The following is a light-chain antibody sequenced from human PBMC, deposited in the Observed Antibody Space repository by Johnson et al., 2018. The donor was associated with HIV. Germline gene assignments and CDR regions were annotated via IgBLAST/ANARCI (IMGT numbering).Light chain of an antibody. CDR2: ENN. Sequence: QSLLTQPPSVSAAPGQKVTISCSGSSSNIGNNYVSWYQQLPGTAPKLLIYENNKRPSGIPDRFSGSKSGTSATLGITGLQTGDEADYYCGTWDSSPGAGHIFGTGTKVTVL. J-gene: IGLJ1*01. V-gene: IGLV1-51*02. CDR3: GTWDSSPGAGHI. CDR1: SSNIGNNY.